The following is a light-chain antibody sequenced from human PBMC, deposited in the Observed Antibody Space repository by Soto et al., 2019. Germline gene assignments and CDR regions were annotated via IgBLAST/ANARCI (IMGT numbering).Light chain of an antibody. CDR3: GTWDSSLSAGV. V-gene: IGLV1-51*01. J-gene: IGLJ1*01. CDR1: NSNIGNNY. CDR2: DNN. Sequence: VLTQPPSVSATPGQTVTISCSGSNSNIGNNYVPWYQQLPGTAPKLLIYDNNKRPSEIPDRFSGSKSGPSATLGITGLQTGDEADYYCGTWDSSLSAGVFGTGTKVTV.